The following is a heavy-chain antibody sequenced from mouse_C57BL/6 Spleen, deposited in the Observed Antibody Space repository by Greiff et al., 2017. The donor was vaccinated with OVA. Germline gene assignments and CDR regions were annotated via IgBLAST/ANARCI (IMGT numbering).Heavy chain of an antibody. CDR2: IHPNSGST. D-gene: IGHD2-4*01. Sequence: QVQLQQPGAELVKPGASVKLSCKASGYTFTSYWMHWVKQRPGQGLEWIGMIHPNSGSTNYNEKFKSKATLTVDKSSSTAYMQLSSLTSEDSAVYYCAREISGYDYDGRVRDFDYWGQGTTLTVSS. CDR1: GYTFTSYW. CDR3: AREISGYDYDGRVRDFDY. J-gene: IGHJ2*01. V-gene: IGHV1-64*01.